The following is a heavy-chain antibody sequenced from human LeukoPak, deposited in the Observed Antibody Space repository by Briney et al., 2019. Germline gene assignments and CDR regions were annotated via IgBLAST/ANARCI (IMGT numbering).Heavy chain of an antibody. CDR3: ATHYYDSGGYYSPDY. CDR1: GFIFSSYA. V-gene: IGHV3-30*04. J-gene: IGHJ4*02. Sequence: GGSLRLSCAASGFIFSSYAMHWVRQGRGKGLEWVALISYDGSNKYYVDSVKGRFTISRDNSQNTLYLQLNSLRAEDTAVYYCATHYYDSGGYYSPDYWGQGTLVTVSS. D-gene: IGHD3-22*01. CDR2: ISYDGSNK.